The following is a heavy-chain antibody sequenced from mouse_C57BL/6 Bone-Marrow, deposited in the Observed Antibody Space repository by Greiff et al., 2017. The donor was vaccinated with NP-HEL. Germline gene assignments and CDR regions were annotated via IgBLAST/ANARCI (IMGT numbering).Heavy chain of an antibody. J-gene: IGHJ4*01. V-gene: IGHV14-3*01. CDR1: GFNIKNTY. D-gene: IGHD2-4*01. CDR2: IDPANGNT. Sequence: VQLKQSVAELVRPGASVKLSCTASGFNIKNTYMHWVKQRPEQGLEWIGRIDPANGNTKYAPKFQGKATITADTSSNTAYLQLSSLTSEDTAIYYCASDPVIYNDYDVEAMDYWGQGTSVTVSS. CDR3: ASDPVIYNDYDVEAMDY.